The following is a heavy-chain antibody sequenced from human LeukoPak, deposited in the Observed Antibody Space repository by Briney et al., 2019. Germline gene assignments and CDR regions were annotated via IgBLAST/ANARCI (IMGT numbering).Heavy chain of an antibody. J-gene: IGHJ6*03. CDR1: GGSIRSSSYY. V-gene: IGHV4-39*01. Sequence: SETLSLTCTVSGGSIRSSSYYWGWIRQPPGKGLEWIGSIYYSGTTYYNPSLKSRVTISVDTSKNQFSLKLSSVTAADTAVYYCARVSGQFYFFYYMDFWGKGTTVTISS. CDR2: IYYSGTT. CDR3: ARVSGQFYFFYYMDF. D-gene: IGHD6-19*01.